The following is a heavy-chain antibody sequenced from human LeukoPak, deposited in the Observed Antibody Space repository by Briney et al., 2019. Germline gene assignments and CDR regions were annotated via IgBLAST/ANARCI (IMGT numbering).Heavy chain of an antibody. CDR2: IYHSGST. CDR3: AADYTSRSYRFDH. D-gene: IGHD3-10*01. V-gene: IGHV4-30-2*01. J-gene: IGHJ4*02. CDR1: GASISSGDYS. Sequence: PSQTLSLTCAVSGASISSGDYSWSWIRQPPGKGLEWIGYIYHSGSTTYNPSLKSRLTISLDRSKNQISPKVNSVTAADTAVYYCAADYTSRSYRFDHWGQGTLVTVSS.